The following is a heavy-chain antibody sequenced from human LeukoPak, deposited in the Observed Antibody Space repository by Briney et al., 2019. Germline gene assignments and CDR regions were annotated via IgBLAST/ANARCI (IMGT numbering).Heavy chain of an antibody. CDR2: IYYSGST. Sequence: PSETLSLTCTVSGGSISNYYWSWIRPPPGKGLEWIGYIYYSGSTNYNPSLKNRVTISVDTSKNQFSLKLSSVTAADTAVYYCARVPSNRLAKNWFDPWGQGTLVTVSS. D-gene: IGHD3-16*02. J-gene: IGHJ5*02. CDR3: ARVPSNRLAKNWFDP. V-gene: IGHV4-59*01. CDR1: GGSISNYY.